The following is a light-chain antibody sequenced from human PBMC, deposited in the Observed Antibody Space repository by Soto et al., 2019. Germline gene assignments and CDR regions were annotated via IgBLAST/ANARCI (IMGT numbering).Light chain of an antibody. Sequence: DIQMTQSPSSLSASVGDRVTFTCRASQFISNYLNWYQQKPGKAPKLLIYAASHWRSGVPSRFSGSADGTDFTHTTSRLQPEDCATYYCQQSYSASTVGQGTRLEIK. V-gene: IGKV1-39*01. CDR3: QQSYSAST. J-gene: IGKJ2*01. CDR2: AAS. CDR1: QFISNY.